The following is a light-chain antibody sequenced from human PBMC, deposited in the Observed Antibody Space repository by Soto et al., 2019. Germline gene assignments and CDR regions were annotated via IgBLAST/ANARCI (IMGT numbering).Light chain of an antibody. CDR2: EVS. J-gene: IGLJ1*01. CDR1: SSDVGGYNY. CDR3: SSYTSSSTRV. Sequence: QSVLTQPASVSGSPGQSITIPCTGTSSDVGGYNYVSWYQQHPGKAPKLMIYEVSNRPSGVSNRFSGSKSGNTASLTISGLQAADEADYYCSSYTSSSTRVFGTGTKVTI. V-gene: IGLV2-14*01.